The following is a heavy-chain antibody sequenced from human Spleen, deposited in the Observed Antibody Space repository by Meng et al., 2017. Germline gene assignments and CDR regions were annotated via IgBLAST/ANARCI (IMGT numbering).Heavy chain of an antibody. CDR2: INPSSGGT. CDR3: ARGFSGSFRSNFDY. D-gene: IGHD1-26*01. J-gene: IGHJ4*02. V-gene: IGHV1-2*06. Sequence: VQVAQSGAEVKKPGASVKVSCKASGYTFTGYYMNWVRQAPGQGLEWMGRINPSSGGTIYAQKFQGRVTMTRDTSISTAYMELSRLRSDDTAVYYCARGFSGSFRSNFDYWGQGTLVTVSS. CDR1: GYTFTGYY.